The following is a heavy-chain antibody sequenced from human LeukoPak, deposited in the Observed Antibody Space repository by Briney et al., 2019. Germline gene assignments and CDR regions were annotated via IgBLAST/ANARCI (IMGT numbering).Heavy chain of an antibody. CDR3: ARGYGSGSYFAY. J-gene: IGHJ4*02. V-gene: IGHV4-34*01. Sequence: PSETLSLTCAVYGGSSSGYYWSWIRQTPGKGLEWIGEINRGGSTSYNPSLKSRVTISVDTSKNQFSLRLNSVTAADTAVYYCARGYGSGSYFAYWGQGTLVTVSS. CDR2: INRGGST. D-gene: IGHD3-10*01. CDR1: GGSSSGYY.